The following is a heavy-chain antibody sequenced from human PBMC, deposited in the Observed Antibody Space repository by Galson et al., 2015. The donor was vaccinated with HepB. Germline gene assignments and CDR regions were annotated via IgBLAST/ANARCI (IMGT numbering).Heavy chain of an antibody. CDR2: INPNSGGT. Sequence: SVKVSCKASGYTFTGYYMHWVRQAPGQGLEWMGWINPNSGGTNYAQKFQGWVTMTRDTSISTAYMELSRLRSDDTAVYYCAREGGSETEYQLPHPLRRFTNEVGFDYWGQGTLVTVSS. CDR3: AREGGSETEYQLPHPLRRFTNEVGFDY. J-gene: IGHJ4*02. D-gene: IGHD2-2*01. CDR1: GYTFTGYY. V-gene: IGHV1-2*04.